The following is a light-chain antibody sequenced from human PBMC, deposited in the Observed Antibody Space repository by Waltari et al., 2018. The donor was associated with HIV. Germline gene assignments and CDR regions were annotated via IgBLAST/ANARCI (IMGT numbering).Light chain of an antibody. CDR3: SSYTSTSTGV. J-gene: IGLJ1*01. CDR2: EVS. CDR1: SSEVCGYNY. V-gene: IGLV2-14*01. Sequence: QSALTQPASVSGSPRQSITISCTVTSSEVCGYNYVSWYQQHPGKAPKFMIYEVSNRPSGVSKRFSGSKSGNTASLTISGLQAEDEADYYCSSYTSTSTGVFGTGTKVTVL.